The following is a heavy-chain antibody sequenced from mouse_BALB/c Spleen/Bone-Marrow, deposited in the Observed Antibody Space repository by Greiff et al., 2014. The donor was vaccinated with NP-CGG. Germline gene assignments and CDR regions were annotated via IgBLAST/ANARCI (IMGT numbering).Heavy chain of an antibody. Sequence: VQLVESGPELVKPGASVRISCKASGYAFSNSWMNWVKQRPGQGLEWIGRIYPGDGDTYYNGKFKGKATLTADKYSSTAYMQLSSLTSVDSAVYFCARSDGYRALDYWGQGTSVTVSP. D-gene: IGHD2-3*01. CDR2: IYPGDGDT. CDR1: GYAFSNSW. CDR3: ARSDGYRALDY. V-gene: IGHV1-82*01. J-gene: IGHJ4*01.